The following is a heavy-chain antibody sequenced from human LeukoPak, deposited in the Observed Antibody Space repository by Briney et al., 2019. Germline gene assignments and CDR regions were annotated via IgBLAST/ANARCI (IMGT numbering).Heavy chain of an antibody. CDR1: GYTFSDFY. CDR2: ITPKSGDT. V-gene: IGHV1-2*02. Sequence: EASVKVSCKASGYTFSDFYIHWVRQAPGQGLEYVGWITPKSGDTYSPQRFQGRVTMTRDAFISTAYMELSSLRSDDTAVYFCARVRLADERAWAYWGQGTLVTVSS. CDR3: ARVRLADERAWAY. D-gene: IGHD3-3*02. J-gene: IGHJ4*02.